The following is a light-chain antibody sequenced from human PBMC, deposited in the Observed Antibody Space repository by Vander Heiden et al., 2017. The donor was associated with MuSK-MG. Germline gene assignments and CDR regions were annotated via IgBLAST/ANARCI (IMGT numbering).Light chain of an antibody. Sequence: DIVLTQSPGTLSLSPGERATLSCRASQSVDRNFVAWYQQKAGQAPRLLIFGALISAADIPDRFSGSGSGTDFTLTISRLEPEDFAMYYCQQDGSPPVTFGQGTKVEIK. CDR3: QQDGSPPVT. V-gene: IGKV3-20*01. CDR1: QSVDRNF. J-gene: IGKJ1*01. CDR2: GAL.